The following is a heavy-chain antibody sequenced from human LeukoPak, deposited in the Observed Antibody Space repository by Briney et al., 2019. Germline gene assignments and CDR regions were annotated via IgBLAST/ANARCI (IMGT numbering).Heavy chain of an antibody. CDR1: GFSFSDYA. V-gene: IGHV3-74*01. CDR2: IKSDGSTT. J-gene: IGHJ4*02. CDR3: VRDMDYDSY. D-gene: IGHD3-16*01. Sequence: GGSLRLSCAASGFSFSDYAMNWVRQAPGKGLEWVSRIKSDGSTTSYADSVKGRFTISRDNAKNTLYLQMNSLRAEDTALYYCVRDMDYDSYWGQGTLVTVSS.